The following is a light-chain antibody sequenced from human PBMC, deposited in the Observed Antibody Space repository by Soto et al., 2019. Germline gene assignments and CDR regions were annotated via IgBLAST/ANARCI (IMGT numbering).Light chain of an antibody. CDR1: QSISNY. CDR2: GAS. Sequence: DIQMTQSPSSLSASVGDRVTITCRASQSISNYLNWYQQKPGKATNLLIYGASSLQGGVPSTFSGSRCGTDVTLAINTLQPEDSATYYCQKGYSTPWTFGQGTKMEFK. V-gene: IGKV1-39*01. CDR3: QKGYSTPWT. J-gene: IGKJ1*01.